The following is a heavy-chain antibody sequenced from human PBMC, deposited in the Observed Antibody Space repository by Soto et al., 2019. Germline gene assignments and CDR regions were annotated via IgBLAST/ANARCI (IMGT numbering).Heavy chain of an antibody. CDR2: IFPGDSET. V-gene: IGHV5-51*01. D-gene: IGHD5-12*01. Sequence: GESLKISCKGSGYRFTSEWIGWVRQLPGRGLEWMGIIFPGDSETRYRPPFQGQVIISADNSISNAYLQWSSLKASDSAMYYCVTLEAGYPAYWGQGSLVTVSS. J-gene: IGHJ4*02. CDR1: GYRFTSEW. CDR3: VTLEAGYPAY.